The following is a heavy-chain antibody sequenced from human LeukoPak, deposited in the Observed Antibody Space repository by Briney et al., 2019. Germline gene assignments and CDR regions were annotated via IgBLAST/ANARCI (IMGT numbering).Heavy chain of an antibody. J-gene: IGHJ4*02. CDR3: AKSLSLDWLLSWNY. CDR2: ISYDGSNK. CDR1: GFTFSSYG. D-gene: IGHD3-9*01. Sequence: GSLRLSCAASGFTFSSYGIHWVRQAPGKGLEWVAVISYDGSNKYYADSVKGRFTISRDNSKNMLYLQMNSLRAEDTAVYYCAKSLSLDWLLSWNYWGQGTLVTVSS. V-gene: IGHV3-30*18.